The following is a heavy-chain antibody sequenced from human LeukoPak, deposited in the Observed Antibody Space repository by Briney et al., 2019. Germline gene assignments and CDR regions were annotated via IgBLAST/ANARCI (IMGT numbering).Heavy chain of an antibody. V-gene: IGHV4-39*01. CDR1: GDSINNNNYY. CDR3: ARITDRTIFGEIMHGFDI. J-gene: IGHJ3*02. CDR2: IYYNGRT. Sequence: SETLSLTCTVSGDSINNNNYYWGWIRQPPGKGLEWIGNIYYNGRTYYSPSLKSRGTISVDTSNNQFSLKLSSVTAADTAVYYCARITDRTIFGEIMHGFDIWGQGTPVTVSS. D-gene: IGHD3-3*01.